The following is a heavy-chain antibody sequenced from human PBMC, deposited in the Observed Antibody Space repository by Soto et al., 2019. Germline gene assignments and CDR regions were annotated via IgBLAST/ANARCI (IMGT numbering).Heavy chain of an antibody. CDR2: IRSISDGGTA. CDR3: FPSTGNS. V-gene: IGHV3-15*07. J-gene: IGHJ4*02. Sequence: GSLRLSCAASGFTLSNVWMSWVRQAPGKGLERVGRIRSISDGGTADYAAPVKGRFTISRDDSKNTLYLQMDSLKTEDTAVYYCFPSTGNSWGQGTLVTVSS. D-gene: IGHD1-1*01. CDR1: GFTLSNVW.